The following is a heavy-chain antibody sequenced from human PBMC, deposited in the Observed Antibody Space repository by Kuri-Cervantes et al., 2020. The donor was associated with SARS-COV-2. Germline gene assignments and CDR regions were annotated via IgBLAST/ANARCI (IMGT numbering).Heavy chain of an antibody. D-gene: IGHD3-10*01. CDR3: ARDYGSGSYFPDAFDI. J-gene: IGHJ3*02. CDR2: INHSEST. V-gene: IGHV4-34*01. CDR1: GGSFSGYY. Sequence: SETLSLTCAVYGGSFSGYYWSWIRQPPGKGLEWIGEINHSESTNYNPSLKSRVTISVDTSKNQFSLKLSSVTAADTAVYYCARDYGSGSYFPDAFDIWGQGTMVTVSS.